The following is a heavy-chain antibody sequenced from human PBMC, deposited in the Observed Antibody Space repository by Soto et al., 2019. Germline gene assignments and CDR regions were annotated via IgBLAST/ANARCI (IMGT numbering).Heavy chain of an antibody. J-gene: IGHJ6*02. CDR3: ARDKMVRGVGYYYYGMDV. CDR1: GSTVSSNY. Sequence: EVQLVETGGGLIQPGGSLRLSCAASGSTVSSNYMSWVRQAPGKGLEWVSVIYSGGSTYYADSVKGRFTISRDNSKNTLYLQMNSLRAEDTAVYYCARDKMVRGVGYYYYGMDVWGQGTTVTVSS. CDR2: IYSGGST. V-gene: IGHV3-53*02. D-gene: IGHD3-10*01.